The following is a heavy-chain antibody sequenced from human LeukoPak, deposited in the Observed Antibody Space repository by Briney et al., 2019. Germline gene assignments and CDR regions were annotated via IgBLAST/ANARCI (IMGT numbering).Heavy chain of an antibody. CDR3: ARDPTPRYCSGGSCYTHYGMDV. CDR1: GFTFSGYS. V-gene: IGHV3-21*01. D-gene: IGHD2-15*01. J-gene: IGHJ6*02. Sequence: GGSLRLSCAASGFTFSGYSMNWVRQAPGKGLEWVSSISTTSDYIHYADSLKGRLTISRDKANNSLYLQMNSLRAEDTAVYYCARDPTPRYCSGGSCYTHYGMDVWGQGTTVTVSS. CDR2: ISTTSDYI.